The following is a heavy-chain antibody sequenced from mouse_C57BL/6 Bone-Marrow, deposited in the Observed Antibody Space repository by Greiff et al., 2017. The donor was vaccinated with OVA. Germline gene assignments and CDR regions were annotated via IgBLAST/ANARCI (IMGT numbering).Heavy chain of an antibody. V-gene: IGHV5-6*02. CDR1: GFTFSSYG. CDR3: ARRGLGFAY. D-gene: IGHD3-1*01. CDR2: ISSGGSYT. Sequence: EVKVVESGGDLVKPGGSLKLSCAASGFTFSSYGMSWVRQTPDKRLEWVATISSGGSYTYYPDSVKGRFTISRDNAKNTLYLQMSSLKSDDTAMYYCARRGLGFAYWGQGTLVTVSA. J-gene: IGHJ3*01.